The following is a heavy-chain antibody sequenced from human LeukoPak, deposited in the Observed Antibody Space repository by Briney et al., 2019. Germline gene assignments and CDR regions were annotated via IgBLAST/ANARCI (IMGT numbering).Heavy chain of an antibody. CDR3: ARDRTENVVVIRADY. CDR2: ISSSSSYI. V-gene: IGHV3-21*01. J-gene: IGHJ4*02. Sequence: PGGSLRLSCAASGFTFSSYSMNWVRQAPGKGLEWVSSISSSSSYIYYADSVKGRFTISRDNAKNSLYLQMNSLRAEDTAVYYCARDRTENVVVIRADYWGQGTLVTVSS. CDR1: GFTFSSYS. D-gene: IGHD3-22*01.